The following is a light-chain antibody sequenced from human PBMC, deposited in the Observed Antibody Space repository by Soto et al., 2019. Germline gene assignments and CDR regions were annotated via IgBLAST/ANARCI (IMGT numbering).Light chain of an antibody. J-gene: IGKJ5*01. Sequence: EIVMTQSPSTLSVSPGERATLSCRAGQSVSNNLAWYQQKPGQAPRLLIYGASTRATGIPARFSGSGSGTEFTLTISSLEPEDSAIYYCQQRNIWTPVPFGQVTRLEIK. CDR2: GAS. V-gene: IGKV3D-15*01. CDR3: QQRNIWTPVP. CDR1: QSVSNN.